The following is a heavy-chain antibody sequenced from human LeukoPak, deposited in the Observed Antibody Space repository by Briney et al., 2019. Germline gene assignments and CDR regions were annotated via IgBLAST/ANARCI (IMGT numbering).Heavy chain of an antibody. D-gene: IGHD3-3*01. CDR1: GFPFSSYG. Sequence: GGSLRLSCAASGFPFSSYGMHWVRQAPGKGLEWVAVISYDGPNKNYADSVKGRFTISRDNSKNTLYLQMNSLRAEDTAVYYCAKHLRRRFFSRTLAFDPWGQGTLVTVSS. CDR3: AKHLRRRFFSRTLAFDP. CDR2: ISYDGPNK. V-gene: IGHV3-30*18. J-gene: IGHJ5*02.